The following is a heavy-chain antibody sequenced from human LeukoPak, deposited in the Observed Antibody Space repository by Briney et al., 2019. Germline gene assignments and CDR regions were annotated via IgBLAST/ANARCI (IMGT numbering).Heavy chain of an antibody. V-gene: IGHV3-21*01. CDR2: ISSSNTYI. CDR3: ARRYCSSTSCLPLDY. J-gene: IGHJ4*02. Sequence: GGSLRLSCAASGFTFSSYSMNWVRQAPGKGLEWVSSISSSNTYIFYADSVRGRFTISRDNAKKSLFLQMNSLRAEDTAVYYCARRYCSSTSCLPLDYWGQGTLVSVSS. D-gene: IGHD2-2*01. CDR1: GFTFSSYS.